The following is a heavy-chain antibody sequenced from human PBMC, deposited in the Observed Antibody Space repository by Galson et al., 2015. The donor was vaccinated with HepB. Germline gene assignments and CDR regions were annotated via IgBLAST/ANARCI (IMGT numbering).Heavy chain of an antibody. J-gene: IGHJ6*02. V-gene: IGHV3-48*02. D-gene: IGHD1-14*01. CDR2: ITSSSTII. CDR3: AREAVTTYGLDV. Sequence: SLRLSCAASGFTFSNYNMNWVRQAPGKGLEWVSYITSSSTIIYYADSVKGRFTISRDNGKNSLYLQMNSLRDGDTAVYYSAREAVTTYGLDVWGQGTTVTVSS. CDR1: GFTFSNYN.